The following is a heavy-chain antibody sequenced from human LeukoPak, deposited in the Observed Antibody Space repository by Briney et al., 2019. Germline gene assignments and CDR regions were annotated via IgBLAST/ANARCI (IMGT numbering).Heavy chain of an antibody. CDR2: ISAYNNNT. CDR1: GYTFTTYG. J-gene: IGHJ5*02. V-gene: IGHV1-18*01. D-gene: IGHD5-12*01. CDR3: ATDRGGSGYDLEGWFDP. Sequence: ASVKVSCKASGYTFTTYGISWVRQAPGQGLEWMGWISAYNNNTKYAQKFQGRVTMTTDTSTSTAYMELRSRRSDDTAVYYCATDRGGSGYDLEGWFDPWGQGTLVTVSS.